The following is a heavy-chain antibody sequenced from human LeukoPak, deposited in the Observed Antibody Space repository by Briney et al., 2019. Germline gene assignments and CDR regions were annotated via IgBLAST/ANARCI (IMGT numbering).Heavy chain of an antibody. D-gene: IGHD3-9*01. V-gene: IGHV1-69*10. CDR1: GGTFSSYA. CDR3: ARGGHYDILTGYYDAFDI. Sequence: SVKVSCKASGGTFSSYAISWVRQAPGQGLEWMGGIIPIFGIANYAQKFQGRVTITADKSTSTAYMELSSLRSEDTAVYYCARGGHYDILTGYYDAFDIWGQGTMVTVSS. J-gene: IGHJ3*02. CDR2: IIPIFGIA.